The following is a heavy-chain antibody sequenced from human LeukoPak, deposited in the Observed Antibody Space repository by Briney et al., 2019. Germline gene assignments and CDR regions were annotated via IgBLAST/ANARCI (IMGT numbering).Heavy chain of an antibody. CDR1: GFTFSSYS. J-gene: IGHJ4*02. CDR3: AREPHYYDSSGTDY. D-gene: IGHD3-22*01. V-gene: IGHV3-21*04. Sequence: GGSLRLSCAASGFTFSSYSMNWVRQAPGKGLEWVSSISSSSSYIYYADSVKGRFTISRDNAKNPLYLQMNSLRAEDTAVYYCAREPHYYDSSGTDYWGQGTLVTVSS. CDR2: ISSSSSYI.